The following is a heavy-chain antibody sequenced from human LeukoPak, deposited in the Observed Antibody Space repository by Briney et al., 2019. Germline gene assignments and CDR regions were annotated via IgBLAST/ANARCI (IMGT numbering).Heavy chain of an antibody. CDR3: ARLSDILTGYYGY. V-gene: IGHV1-69*06. Sequence: SVKVSCKASGGTFSSYAISWVRQAPGQGLEWMGGIIPIFGTANYAQKFQGRVTITADKSTGTAYMELSSLRSEDTAVYYCARLSDILTGYYGYWGQGTLVTVSS. CDR1: GGTFSSYA. CDR2: IIPIFGTA. J-gene: IGHJ4*02. D-gene: IGHD3-9*01.